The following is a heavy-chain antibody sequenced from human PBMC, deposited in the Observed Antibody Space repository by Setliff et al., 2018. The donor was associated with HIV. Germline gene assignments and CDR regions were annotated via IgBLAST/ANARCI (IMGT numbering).Heavy chain of an antibody. Sequence: PGGSLRLSCAASGSTFSNYWMNWVRQAPGKGLEWVASISSSGSYIHYADSLKGRFTISRDNAKNSQYLLMSDLRAEDTAVYYCAAVFTGEPGRSLDYWGQGTPVTVSS. CDR3: AAVFTGEPGRSLDY. V-gene: IGHV3-21*01. CDR2: ISSSGSYI. CDR1: GSTFSNYW. D-gene: IGHD1-26*01. J-gene: IGHJ4*02.